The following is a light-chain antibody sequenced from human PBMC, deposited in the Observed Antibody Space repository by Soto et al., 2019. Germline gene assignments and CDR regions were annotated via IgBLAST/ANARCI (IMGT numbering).Light chain of an antibody. CDR3: QQANTCPIT. V-gene: IGKV1-12*01. CDR2: TAS. CDR1: QDISSW. J-gene: IGKJ5*01. Sequence: DIQMTQSPSSVSASVGDRVTITCRASQDISSWLAWYQQKPGKAPNLLIYTASSLQSGVPSRFSGSGSGTDFTLTISSLQPEDFATYYCQQANTCPITFGQGTRLEIK.